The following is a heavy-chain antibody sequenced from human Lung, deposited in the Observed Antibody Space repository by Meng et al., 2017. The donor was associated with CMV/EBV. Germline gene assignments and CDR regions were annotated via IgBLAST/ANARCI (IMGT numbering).Heavy chain of an antibody. J-gene: IGHJ4*02. V-gene: IGHV3-21*01. CDR1: GFTFSSYS. CDR3: ARAPRDSSGYYYPDY. CDR2: ISSSSSYI. D-gene: IGHD3-22*01. Sequence: GESLKISCAASGFTFSSYSMNWVRQAPGKGLEWVSSISSSSSYIYYADSVKGRFTISRDNAKNSLYLQMNSLRAEDTAVYYCARAPRDSSGYYYPDYWGQRTLVTVSS.